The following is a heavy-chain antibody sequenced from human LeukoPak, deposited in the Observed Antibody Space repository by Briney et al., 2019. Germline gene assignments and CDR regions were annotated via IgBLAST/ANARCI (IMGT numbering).Heavy chain of an antibody. CDR1: GFTVSNNY. D-gene: IGHD6-6*01. Sequence: PGGSLRLSCAASGFTVSNNYMSWVRQAPVKGLEWVSVIYTGVSTYYADSVKGRFAISRDNSKNTLYLQMNSLRAEDAGVYYCARVRPHPIIDVWGKGTTVTVSS. V-gene: IGHV3-53*01. CDR2: IYTGVST. CDR3: ARVRPHPIIDV. J-gene: IGHJ6*03.